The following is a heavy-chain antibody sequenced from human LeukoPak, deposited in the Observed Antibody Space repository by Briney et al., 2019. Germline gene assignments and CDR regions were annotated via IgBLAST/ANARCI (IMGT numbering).Heavy chain of an antibody. D-gene: IGHD3-22*01. Sequence: SETLSLTCTVSGGSISSHYWSWIRRPPGKGLEWIGYIYYSGSINYNPSLKSRVTISLDTSKSQFSLRLSSVTAADTAVYYCARLYYYDSSGYWFYYFDHWGQGTLVTVSS. CDR1: GGSISSHY. CDR2: IYYSGSI. J-gene: IGHJ4*02. CDR3: ARLYYYDSSGYWFYYFDH. V-gene: IGHV4-59*11.